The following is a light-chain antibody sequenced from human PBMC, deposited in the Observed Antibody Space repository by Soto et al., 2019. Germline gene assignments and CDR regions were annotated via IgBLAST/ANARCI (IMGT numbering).Light chain of an antibody. CDR2: EVN. V-gene: IGLV2-8*01. J-gene: IGLJ1*01. CDR3: SSYAGSDPYV. CDR1: RGDVGGYNY. Sequence: QSVLTQPPSAFGSPGQSVTISCTGTRGDVGGYNYASWYQQHPGKAPKLMIYEVNKRPSGVPDRFSGSKTGNTASLTVSGLQAEDEADYYCSSYAGSDPYVFGAGTKVTVL.